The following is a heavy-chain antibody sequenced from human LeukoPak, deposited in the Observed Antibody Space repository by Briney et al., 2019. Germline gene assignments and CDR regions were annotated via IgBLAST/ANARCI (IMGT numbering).Heavy chain of an antibody. CDR1: GGSVSSGSYY. D-gene: IGHD5-18*01. CDR3: AREAMYSYGNNFDY. Sequence: SETLSLTCTVSGGSVSSGSYYWSWIRQPPGKGLEWIGYIYYSGSTNYNPSLKSRVTISVDTPENQFSLKLSSVTAADTAVYHCAREAMYSYGNNFDYWGQGTLVTVSS. J-gene: IGHJ4*02. V-gene: IGHV4-61*01. CDR2: IYYSGST.